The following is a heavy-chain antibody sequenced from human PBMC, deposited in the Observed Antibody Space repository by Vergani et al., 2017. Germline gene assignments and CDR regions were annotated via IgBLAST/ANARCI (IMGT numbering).Heavy chain of an antibody. J-gene: IGHJ4*02. Sequence: QLQLQESGPGLVKPSETLSLTCTVSGGSISSSSYYWGWIRQPPGKGLGWIGSIYYSGSTYYNPSLKSRVTISVDTSKTQFSLKLSSVTAADTAVYYCARHPTGGYGDYSYFDCGGQGSLVTVSS. CDR2: IYYSGST. CDR1: GGSISSSSYY. CDR3: ARHPTGGYGDYSYFDC. V-gene: IGHV4-39*01. D-gene: IGHD4-17*01.